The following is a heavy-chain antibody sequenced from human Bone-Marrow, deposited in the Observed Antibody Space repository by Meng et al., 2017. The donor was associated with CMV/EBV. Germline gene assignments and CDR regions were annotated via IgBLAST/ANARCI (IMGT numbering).Heavy chain of an antibody. CDR3: ARDTAMATGRFDY. J-gene: IGHJ4*02. Sequence: CDVYGGSFSGYYWSWIRQPPGKGLEWIGEINHSGSTNYNPSLKSRVTISVDTSKNQFSLKLSSVTAADTAVYYCARDTAMATGRFDYWGQGTLVTVSS. CDR1: GGSFSGYY. V-gene: IGHV4-34*01. CDR2: INHSGST. D-gene: IGHD5-18*01.